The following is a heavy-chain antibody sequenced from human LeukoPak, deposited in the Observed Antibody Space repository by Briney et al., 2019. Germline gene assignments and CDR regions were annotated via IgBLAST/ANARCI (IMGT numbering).Heavy chain of an antibody. V-gene: IGHV1-69*05. CDR2: IIPIFGTA. D-gene: IGHD4-23*01. CDR3: ARDGRWPT. Sequence: GASVKVSCKASGGTFSSYAISWVRQAPGQGLEWMGGIIPIFGTANYAQKFQGRVTITRDTSTTTVYMELSSLGSEDTAVYYCARDGRWPTWGQGTLVTVSS. CDR1: GGTFSSYA. J-gene: IGHJ5*02.